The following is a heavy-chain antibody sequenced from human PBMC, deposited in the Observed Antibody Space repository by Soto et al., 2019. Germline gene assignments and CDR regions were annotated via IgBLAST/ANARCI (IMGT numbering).Heavy chain of an antibody. CDR3: ARVSMSTVSWGFDP. CDR2: IYNSGTT. Sequence: SETLSLTCALSCDSITSNHWNWIRQPPGRGLEWIGYIYNSGTTEYNPSLKSRVIISVDTSKNQLSLKLSSVTAADTAVYYCARVSMSTVSWGFDPWGQGTLVTVSS. CDR1: CDSITSNH. J-gene: IGHJ5*02. D-gene: IGHD4-4*01. V-gene: IGHV4-59*01.